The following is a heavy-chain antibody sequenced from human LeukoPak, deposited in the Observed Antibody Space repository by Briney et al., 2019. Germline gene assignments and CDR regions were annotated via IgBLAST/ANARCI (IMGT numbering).Heavy chain of an antibody. J-gene: IGHJ4*02. CDR3: ARDFCSGGSCYSYFHY. Sequence: SETLSLTCTVSGASINNYFWSWVRQPPGKGLEWIGYIYSSGDTNYNPSLKSRVTISLDTSKNQFSLRLSSVTAADTAVYYCARDFCSGGSCYSYFHYWGQGTLVTVSS. V-gene: IGHV4-59*01. CDR1: GASINNYF. CDR2: IYSSGDT. D-gene: IGHD2-15*01.